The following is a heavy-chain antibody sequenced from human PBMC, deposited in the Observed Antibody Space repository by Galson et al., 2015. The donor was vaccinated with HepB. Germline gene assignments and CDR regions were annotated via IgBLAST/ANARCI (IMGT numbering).Heavy chain of an antibody. V-gene: IGHV5-51*01. J-gene: IGHJ4*02. CDR3: ARHRVGYCSGGSCHDFDY. Sequence: QSGAEVTKPGESLKISCKGSGYSFTSYWIGWVRQMPGKGLEWMGIIYPGDSETRYSPSFQGQVTISADKSIYTAYLQWSSLKASDTAMFYCARHRVGYCSGGSCHDFDYWGQGTLVTVSS. CDR1: GYSFTSYW. D-gene: IGHD2-15*01. CDR2: IYPGDSET.